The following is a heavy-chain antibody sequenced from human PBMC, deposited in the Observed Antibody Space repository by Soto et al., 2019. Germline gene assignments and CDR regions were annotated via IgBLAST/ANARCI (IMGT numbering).Heavy chain of an antibody. J-gene: IGHJ6*03. CDR2: ISSSGSTI. V-gene: IGHV3-11*01. CDR3: ARAPITMVRGVITTMPKYYYYMDV. CDR1: GFTFSDYY. D-gene: IGHD3-10*01. Sequence: GGSLRLSCAASGFTFSDYYMSWIRQAPGKGLEWVSYISSSGSTIYYADSVKGRFTISRDNAKNSLYLQMNSLRAEDTAVYYCARAPITMVRGVITTMPKYYYYMDVWGKGTTVTVSS.